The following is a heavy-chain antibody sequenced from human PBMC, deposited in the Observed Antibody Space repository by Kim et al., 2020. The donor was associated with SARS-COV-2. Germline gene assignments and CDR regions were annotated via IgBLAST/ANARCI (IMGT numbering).Heavy chain of an antibody. CDR1: GFTFSSYA. CDR3: AEDEKGTTWFGP. CDR2: ISYDGSNK. Sequence: GGSLRLSCAASGFTFSSYAMHWVRQAPGKGLEWVAVISYDGSNKYYADSVKGRFTISRDNSKNTLYLQMNSLRAEDTAVYYCAEDEKGTTWFGPWGQGNQMTVSS. D-gene: IGHD2-15*01. J-gene: IGHJ5*02. V-gene: IGHV3-30-3*01.